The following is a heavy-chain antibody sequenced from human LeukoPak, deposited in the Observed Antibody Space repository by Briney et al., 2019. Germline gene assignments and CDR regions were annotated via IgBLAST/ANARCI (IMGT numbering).Heavy chain of an antibody. V-gene: IGHV1-3*01. CDR2: VNAANGHT. CDR1: GYTFTTSA. CDR3: AREPQWLEQGGFDC. D-gene: IGHD6-19*01. Sequence: ASVKVSCKASGYTFTTSAILWVRQAPGESLEWMGWVNAANGHTKYSQKFQDRVTFTMDASASTAYMELTSLTSEDTAVYYCAREPQWLEQGGFDCWGQGTQVTVSS. J-gene: IGHJ4*02.